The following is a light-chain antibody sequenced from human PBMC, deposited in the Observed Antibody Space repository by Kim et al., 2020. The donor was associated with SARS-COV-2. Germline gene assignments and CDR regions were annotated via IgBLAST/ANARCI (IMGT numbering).Light chain of an antibody. V-gene: IGKV3-15*01. J-gene: IGKJ1*01. CDR3: QQYNNWPQT. Sequence: VSPGERAALPCRASQRINSNLGWYQQKHGQAPRLLINGASSRATSITARFSGSGSGTEVTLTISSLQSEDFAVYYCQQYNNWPQTFGQGTKVDIK. CDR1: QRINSN. CDR2: GAS.